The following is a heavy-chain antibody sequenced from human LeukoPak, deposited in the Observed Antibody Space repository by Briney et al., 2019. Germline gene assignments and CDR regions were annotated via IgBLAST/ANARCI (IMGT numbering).Heavy chain of an antibody. CDR3: ARGRRINMVRGVIRPFDY. J-gene: IGHJ4*02. CDR2: INHSGST. V-gene: IGHV4-34*01. Sequence: PSETLSLTCTVSGGSISSYYWSWIRQPPWKGLEWIGEINHSGSTNYNPSLKSRVTISVDTSKNQFSLKLSSVTAADTAVYYCARGRRINMVRGVIRPFDYWGQGTLVTVSS. D-gene: IGHD3-10*01. CDR1: GGSISSYY.